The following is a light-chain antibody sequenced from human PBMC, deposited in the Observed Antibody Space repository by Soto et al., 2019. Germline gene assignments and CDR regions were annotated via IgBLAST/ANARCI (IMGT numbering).Light chain of an antibody. CDR2: EVN. V-gene: IGLV2-14*01. J-gene: IGLJ1*01. CDR1: RTDVGGYNF. Sequence: QSALSQPASVSGSPGQSITISCTGTRTDVGGYNFVSWYQQHPDKVPKLIIFEVNKRPSGVSSRFSGSKSGNTASLTISGLQAEDEADYSCSSYRDDSSNVFGSGTKLTVL. CDR3: SSYRDDSSNV.